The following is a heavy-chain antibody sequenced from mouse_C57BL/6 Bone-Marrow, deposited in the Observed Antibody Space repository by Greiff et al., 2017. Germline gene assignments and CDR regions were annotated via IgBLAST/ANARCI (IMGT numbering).Heavy chain of an antibody. CDR3: ATYYSGSREYFDY. Sequence: QVQLQQPGAELVKPGASVKLSCKASGYTFTSYWMQWVKQRPGQGLEWIGGIDPANGNTNYNQKFKGKATLTVDTSSSTAYMQLSSLTSEDSAVYYCATYYSGSREYFDYWGQGTTLTVSS. D-gene: IGHD2-1*01. J-gene: IGHJ2*01. CDR1: GYTFTSYW. V-gene: IGHV1-50*01. CDR2: IDPANGNT.